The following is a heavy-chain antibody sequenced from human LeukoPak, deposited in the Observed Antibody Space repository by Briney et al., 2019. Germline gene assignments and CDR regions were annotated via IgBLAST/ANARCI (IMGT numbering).Heavy chain of an antibody. Sequence: PSQTLSLTCTVSGCSISSGGYYWSWIPQRPGQGLEWIRYIYYSGSTYYNPSLKRRVTISVDTSKNQFSLKLSSVTAADTAVYYCARERLVRCSGGSCSLTDYWGQGTLVTVSS. CDR1: GCSISSGGYY. V-gene: IGHV4-31*03. CDR2: IYYSGST. CDR3: ARERLVRCSGGSCSLTDY. D-gene: IGHD2-15*01. J-gene: IGHJ4*02.